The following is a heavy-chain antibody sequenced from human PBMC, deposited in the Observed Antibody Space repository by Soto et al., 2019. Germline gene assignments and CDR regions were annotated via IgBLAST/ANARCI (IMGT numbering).Heavy chain of an antibody. CDR2: IIPRFGTT. V-gene: IGHV1-69*01. Sequence: QVQVVQSGAEVKKPGSSVRVSCKASGDSFTKYTVNWVRQAPRQGLEWMGGIIPRFGTTHYASTLQDRVTITADASMNTVYMELSSLRSDETALYYCARGRGLYNSGRSQLDSWGQGTLVTVSS. CDR1: GDSFTKYT. CDR3: ARGRGLYNSGRSQLDS. J-gene: IGHJ4*02. D-gene: IGHD1-1*01.